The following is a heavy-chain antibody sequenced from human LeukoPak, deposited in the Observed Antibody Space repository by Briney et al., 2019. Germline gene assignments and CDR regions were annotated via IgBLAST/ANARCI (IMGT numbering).Heavy chain of an antibody. CDR3: ARDPDAVYSGYDSDWCDP. CDR1: GYTFTSYG. D-gene: IGHD5-12*01. Sequence: ASVKVSCKASGYTFTSYGISWVRQAPGQGLEWMGWISAYNGNTNYAQKLQGRVTMTTDTSTSTAYMELRSLRSDDTAVYYCARDPDAVYSGYDSDWCDPWGQGTLVTVSS. V-gene: IGHV1-18*04. CDR2: ISAYNGNT. J-gene: IGHJ5*02.